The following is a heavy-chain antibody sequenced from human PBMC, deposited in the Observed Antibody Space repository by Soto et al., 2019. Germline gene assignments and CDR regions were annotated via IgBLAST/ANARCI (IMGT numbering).Heavy chain of an antibody. CDR2: IYYSGST. V-gene: IGHV4-39*01. Sequence: QLQLQESGPGLVKPSETLSLTCTVSGGSISSSSYYWGWIRQPPGKGLEWMGSIYYSGSTYHNPSLKSRVTIPVDTSKNQFSLKLRSVTAADTAVYYCASSIAAHQDAFDIWGQGTMVTVSS. CDR1: GGSISSSSYY. D-gene: IGHD6-6*01. CDR3: ASSIAAHQDAFDI. J-gene: IGHJ3*02.